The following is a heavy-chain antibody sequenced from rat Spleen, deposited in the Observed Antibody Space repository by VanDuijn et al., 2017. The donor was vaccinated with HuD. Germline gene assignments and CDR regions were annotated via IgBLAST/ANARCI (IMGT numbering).Heavy chain of an antibody. CDR1: GFRFSSYW. CDR3: ARHGGGYSSFDY. Sequence: EVQLVETGGGLVQPGKSLKLSCVASGFRFSSYWMYWVRQAPGKGLEWVSSISNDGVNTYYPDSVKGRFTISRDNAKSTLYLQMDSLRSEDTATYYCARHGGGYSSFDYWGQGVMVTVSS. J-gene: IGHJ2*01. CDR2: ISNDGVNT. D-gene: IGHD1-11*01. V-gene: IGHV5-58*01.